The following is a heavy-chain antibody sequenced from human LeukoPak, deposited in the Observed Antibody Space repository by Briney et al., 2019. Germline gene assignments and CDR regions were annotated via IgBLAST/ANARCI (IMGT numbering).Heavy chain of an antibody. D-gene: IGHD2-2*01. CDR1: GGSISSYY. Sequence: SETLSLPCTVSGGSISSYYWSWIRQPPGRGLEWIGYIYYSGSTNYNPSLKSRVTISVDTSKNQFSLKLSSVTAADTAVYYCARGIESSTSWIDPWGQGTLVTVSS. CDR3: ARGIESSTSWIDP. V-gene: IGHV4-59*01. J-gene: IGHJ5*02. CDR2: IYYSGST.